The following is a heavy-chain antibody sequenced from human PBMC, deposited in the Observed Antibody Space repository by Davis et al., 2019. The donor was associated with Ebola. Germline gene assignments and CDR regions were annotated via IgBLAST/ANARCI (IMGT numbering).Heavy chain of an antibody. CDR2: INHSGST. CDR3: ARHPQYYDFWSGYSDY. Sequence: SETLSLTCAVYGGSFSGYHWSWIRQPPGKGLEWIGEINHSGSTYYNPSLKSRVTISVDTSKNQFSLKLSSVTAADTAVYYCARHPQYYDFWSGYSDYWGQGTLVTVSS. J-gene: IGHJ4*02. CDR1: GGSFSGYH. D-gene: IGHD3-3*01. V-gene: IGHV4-34*01.